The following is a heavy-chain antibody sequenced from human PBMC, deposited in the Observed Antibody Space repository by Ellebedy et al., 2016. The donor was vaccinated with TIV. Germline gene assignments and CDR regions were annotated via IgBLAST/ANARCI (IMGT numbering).Heavy chain of an antibody. D-gene: IGHD2-15*01. CDR1: GGSIRSSSYY. CDR3: ARQEGYGRLDP. Sequence: MPSETLSLTCTVSGGSIRSSSYYWGWIRQPPGKGLEWIGSIYYSGSTYYNPSLKSRVTISVDTSKNQFSLKLSSVTAADTAVYYCARQEGYGRLDPWGQGTLVTVSS. CDR2: IYYSGST. J-gene: IGHJ5*02. V-gene: IGHV4-39*01.